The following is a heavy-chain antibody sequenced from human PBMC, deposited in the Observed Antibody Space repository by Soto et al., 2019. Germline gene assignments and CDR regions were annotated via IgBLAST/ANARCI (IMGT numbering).Heavy chain of an antibody. V-gene: IGHV1-69*08. D-gene: IGHD3-22*01. CDR3: ARDLGRFDSREKKEY. Sequence: QVQLVQSGAEVKKPGSSVKVSCKTSGGTFSSYTITWVRQAPGQGLEWMGRIIPSVGITNYAQKFQGRVTITADKSTTTAYMELRSLRSEDTALYYCARDLGRFDSREKKEYWGHGTQVTVSS. CDR1: GGTFSSYT. J-gene: IGHJ4*01. CDR2: IIPSVGIT.